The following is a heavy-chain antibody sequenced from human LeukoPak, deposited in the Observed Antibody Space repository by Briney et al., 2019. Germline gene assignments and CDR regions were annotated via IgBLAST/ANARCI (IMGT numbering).Heavy chain of an antibody. V-gene: IGHV4-39*07. CDR1: GDSISSSRYY. CDR3: ARRVGYSSGWYNY. D-gene: IGHD6-19*01. CDR2: INHSGST. Sequence: PSETLSLTCTVSGDSISSSRYYWSWIRQPPGKGLEWIGEINHSGSTNYNPSLKSRVTISVDTSKNQFSLKLSSVTAADTAVYYCARRVGYSSGWYNYWGQGTLVTVSS. J-gene: IGHJ4*02.